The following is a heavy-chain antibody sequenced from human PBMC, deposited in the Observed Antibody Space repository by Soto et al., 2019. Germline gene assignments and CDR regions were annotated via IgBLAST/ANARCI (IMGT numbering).Heavy chain of an antibody. CDR3: AKDRRGVYCSGGTCYSADY. CDR2: INGGGTT. Sequence: EVQLLESGGALVQPGGSLRLSCAVYGFTFSTYVMYWVRQAPGKGLECVSSINGGGTTYYSDFVRGRFTISRDISKNTLYLQMNSLRADDTAVYYCAKDRRGVYCSGGTCYSADYWGQGTLVTVSS. CDR1: GFTFSTYV. J-gene: IGHJ4*02. D-gene: IGHD2-15*01. V-gene: IGHV3-23*01.